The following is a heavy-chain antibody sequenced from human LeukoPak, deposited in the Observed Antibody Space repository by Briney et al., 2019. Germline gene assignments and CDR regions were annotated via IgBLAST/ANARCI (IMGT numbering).Heavy chain of an antibody. CDR3: ANRISGSSS. V-gene: IGHV3-66*01. CDR1: GFTVRNNH. D-gene: IGHD1-26*01. J-gene: IGHJ5*02. CDR2: IYNGGGT. Sequence: GGSLRLSCAASGFTVRNNHMFWVRQAPGKGLEWVSVIYNGGGTGYADSVKGRFTISRDNSQNTVFLQMNSLRVEDTGVYYYANRISGSSSWGQGTLVTVSS.